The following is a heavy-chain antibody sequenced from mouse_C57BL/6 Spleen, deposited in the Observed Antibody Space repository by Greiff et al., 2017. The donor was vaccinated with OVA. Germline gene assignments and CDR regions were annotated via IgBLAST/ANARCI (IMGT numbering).Heavy chain of an antibody. V-gene: IGHV2-2*01. Sequence: QVQLQQSGPGLVQPSQCLSITCTVSGFSLTSYGVHWVRQSPGKGLEWLGVIWSGGSTDYNAAFISRLGISKDNSKSQFFFKMNSLQADDTAIYYCARYGNYGGHFDVWGTGTTVTVSS. D-gene: IGHD2-1*01. CDR2: IWSGGST. CDR1: GFSLTSYG. CDR3: ARYGNYGGHFDV. J-gene: IGHJ1*03.